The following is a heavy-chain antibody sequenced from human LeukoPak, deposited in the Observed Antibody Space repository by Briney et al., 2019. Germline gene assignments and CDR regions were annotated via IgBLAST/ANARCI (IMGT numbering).Heavy chain of an antibody. CDR2: ISYDGSTK. CDR1: GFTFRNYA. Sequence: GTSLRLSCAASGFTFRNYAMHWVRQAPGKGLERVAVISYDGSTKYYADSVKGRFTISRDNSKNTLYLQMNSLRPEDTAMFYCAKEKSTSNIDYWGQGTLVTVSS. V-gene: IGHV3-30*04. D-gene: IGHD2-2*01. CDR3: AKEKSTSNIDY. J-gene: IGHJ4*02.